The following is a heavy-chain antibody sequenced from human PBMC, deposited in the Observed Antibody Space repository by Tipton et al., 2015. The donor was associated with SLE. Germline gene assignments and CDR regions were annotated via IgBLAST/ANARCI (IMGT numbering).Heavy chain of an antibody. CDR1: GGPFSGYS. Sequence: TLSLTCAVYGGPFSGYSWSWIRQPPGKGLEWIGEIDHFGNTNYNPSLKSRVTVSVDTSRNQFSLKLSSVTAADTAVYYCARTAGRSVKLWYFDLWGRGTLVTVSS. CDR2: IDHFGNT. D-gene: IGHD5-18*01. CDR3: ARTAGRSVKLWYFDL. J-gene: IGHJ2*01. V-gene: IGHV4-34*01.